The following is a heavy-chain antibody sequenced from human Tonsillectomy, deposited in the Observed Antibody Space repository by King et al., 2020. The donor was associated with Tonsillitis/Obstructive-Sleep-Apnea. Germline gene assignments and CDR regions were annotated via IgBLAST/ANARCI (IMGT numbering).Heavy chain of an antibody. Sequence: QLQESGPGLVKPSETLSLICTVSGGSISSYYWRWLRQPPGKGLVWIGYISYSGSTNYNPSLKSLVTISVDTSKNQFSLKLSSVTAADTAVYYYARGSGYYYGMDGWGQGSTVTVSS. CDR2: ISYSGST. V-gene: IGHV4-59*01. J-gene: IGHJ6*02. D-gene: IGHD3-10*01. CDR1: GGSISSYY. CDR3: ARGSGYYYGMDG.